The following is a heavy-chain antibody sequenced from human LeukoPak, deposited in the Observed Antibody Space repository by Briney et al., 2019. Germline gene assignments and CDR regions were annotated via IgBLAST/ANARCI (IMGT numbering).Heavy chain of an antibody. D-gene: IGHD3-9*01. CDR3: AREGYDILTGYLQVDY. J-gene: IGHJ4*02. CDR2: IIPIFGTA. CDR1: GGTFSSYA. V-gene: IGHV1-69*06. Sequence: ASVKVSCKASGGTFSSYAISWVRQAPGQGLEWVGGIIPIFGTANYAQKFQGRVTITADKSTSTAYMELSSLRSEDTAVYYCAREGYDILTGYLQVDYWGQGTLVTVSS.